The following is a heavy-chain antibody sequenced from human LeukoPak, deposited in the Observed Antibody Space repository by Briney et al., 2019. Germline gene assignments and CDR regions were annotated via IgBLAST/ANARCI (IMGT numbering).Heavy chain of an antibody. J-gene: IGHJ4*02. Sequence: SETLSLTCTVSVDSISGFYWSWLRQPPGRGLEWIGYIHYSGSTNFNPSLKSRVTISVDTSKNPFSLKLNSVTAADTAVYYCARPDNDYPYYFDYWGQGTLVTVSS. CDR1: VDSISGFY. D-gene: IGHD4-11*01. CDR3: ARPDNDYPYYFDY. V-gene: IGHV4-59*08. CDR2: IHYSGST.